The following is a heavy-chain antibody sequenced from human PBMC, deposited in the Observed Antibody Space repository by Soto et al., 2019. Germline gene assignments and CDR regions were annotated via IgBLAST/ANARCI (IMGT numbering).Heavy chain of an antibody. CDR3: ARVGYSYGKRKTGFFDY. J-gene: IGHJ4*02. CDR2: IKQDGSEK. CDR1: GFTFSSYW. D-gene: IGHD5-18*01. V-gene: IGHV3-7*04. Sequence: GSLSLSCAASGFTFSSYWMSWVRQAPGKGLEWVANIKQDGSEKYYVDSVKGRFTISRDNAKNSLYLQMNSLRAEDTAGDYCARVGYSYGKRKTGFFDYWGQGTLVTVSS.